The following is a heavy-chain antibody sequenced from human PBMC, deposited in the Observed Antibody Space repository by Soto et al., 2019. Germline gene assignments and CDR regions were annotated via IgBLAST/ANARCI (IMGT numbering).Heavy chain of an antibody. CDR1: GDSITSYY. CDR2: VHSRNGG. V-gene: IGHV4-59*08. D-gene: IGHD2-8*01. J-gene: IGHJ4*02. Sequence: QVQLPESGPGAVQASGTLSLTCSVSGDSITSYYWSWLRPAPGRGLDWIGYVHSRNGGDYNPSLKRRLTLSVDTPKNQLALSRRSVTAADTAVYCCARHKTYGVGYFAPYYFDSWGQGTLGTVSS. CDR3: ARHKTYGVGYFAPYYFDS.